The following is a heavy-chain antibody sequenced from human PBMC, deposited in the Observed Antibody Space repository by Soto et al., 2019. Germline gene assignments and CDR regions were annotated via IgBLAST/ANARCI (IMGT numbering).Heavy chain of an antibody. J-gene: IGHJ4*02. V-gene: IGHV3-23*01. CDR1: GFTFSSYA. CDR2: ISGSGGST. CDR3: AKDTIPCSGGSCYPARNFDY. Sequence: EVQLLESGGGLVQPGGSLRLSCAASGFTFSSYAMSWVRQAPGKGLEWVSAISGSGGSTYYADSVKGRFTISRDNSKNTLYLQMNSLRAEDTAVYYCAKDTIPCSGGSCYPARNFDYWGQGTLVTVSS. D-gene: IGHD2-15*01.